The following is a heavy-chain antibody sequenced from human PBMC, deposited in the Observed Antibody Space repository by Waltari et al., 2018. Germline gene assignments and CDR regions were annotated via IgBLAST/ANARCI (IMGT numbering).Heavy chain of an antibody. CDR3: ARGGGGDWEWFDP. CDR2: IYYTWST. V-gene: IGHV4-59*01. CDR1: GGSISGFY. D-gene: IGHD2-21*02. J-gene: IGHJ5*02. Sequence: QVQLQESGPSLLKPSETLSLICTVSGGSISGFYWSWVRQPPGKGLGWIGYIYYTWSTNFNPSLKSRVTMSVDTSKNQFSLKLSSVTAADTAFYYCARGGGGDWEWFDPWGQGTLVTVSS.